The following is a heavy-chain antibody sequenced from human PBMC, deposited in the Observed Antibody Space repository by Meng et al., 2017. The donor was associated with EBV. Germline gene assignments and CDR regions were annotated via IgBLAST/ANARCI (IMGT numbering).Heavy chain of an antibody. Sequence: QVQLVQSPTGVKKPGASAKVSCNTSGGPFRSYALSWVRPAPGQGLEWLGGFLPRLGAPNYAQKFHGRVKITAEESTSTHYMDLRGLRSEDTAVYYCASESGRGFTPDYWGQGTLVTVSS. CDR1: GGPFRSYA. V-gene: IGHV1-69*01. J-gene: IGHJ4*02. CDR3: ASESGRGFTPDY. CDR2: FLPRLGAP. D-gene: IGHD3-10*01.